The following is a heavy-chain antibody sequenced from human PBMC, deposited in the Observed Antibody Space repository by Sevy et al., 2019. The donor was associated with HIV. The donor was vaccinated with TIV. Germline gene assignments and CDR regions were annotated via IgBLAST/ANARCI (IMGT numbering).Heavy chain of an antibody. CDR2: IYSGDST. V-gene: IGHV3-53*01. CDR3: ARLSVYYYDSSGYYTTGHAFDI. D-gene: IGHD3-22*01. J-gene: IGHJ3*02. Sequence: GGSLRLSCAASGFSVSNSYMSWVRQAPGKGLQWVSVIYSGDSTYYTDSVKGRLTISGDNSKNTLYLQMNSLRAEDTAVYYCARLSVYYYDSSGYYTTGHAFDIRGQGTMVTVSS. CDR1: GFSVSNSY.